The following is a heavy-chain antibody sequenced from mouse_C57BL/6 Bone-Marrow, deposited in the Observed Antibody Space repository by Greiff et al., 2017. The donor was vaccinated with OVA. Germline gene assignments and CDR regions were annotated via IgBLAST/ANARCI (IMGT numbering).Heavy chain of an antibody. CDR1: GFSLTSYG. CDR3: ARGGLTTVVAAYYAMDY. D-gene: IGHD1-1*01. Sequence: VQVVESGPGLVQPSQSLSITCTVSGFSLTSYGVHWVRQSPGKGLEWLGVIWSGGSTDYNAAFISRLSISKDNSKSQVFFKMNSLQADDTAIYYCARGGLTTVVAAYYAMDYWGQGTSVTVSS. J-gene: IGHJ4*01. CDR2: IWSGGST. V-gene: IGHV2-2*01.